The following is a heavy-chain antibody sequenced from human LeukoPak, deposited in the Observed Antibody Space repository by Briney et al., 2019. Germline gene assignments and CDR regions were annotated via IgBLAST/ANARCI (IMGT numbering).Heavy chain of an antibody. D-gene: IGHD3-10*01. V-gene: IGHV3-30*04. CDR1: GFTFSSYA. CDR2: ISYDGSNK. J-gene: IGHJ4*02. Sequence: PGGSLRLSCAASGFTFSSYAMHWVRQAPGKGLEWVAVISYDGSNKYYADSVKGRFTISRDNSKNTLYLQMNSLRAGDTAVYYCARTTTYYYGSGSYSPFDYWGQGTLVTVSS. CDR3: ARTTTYYYGSGSYSPFDY.